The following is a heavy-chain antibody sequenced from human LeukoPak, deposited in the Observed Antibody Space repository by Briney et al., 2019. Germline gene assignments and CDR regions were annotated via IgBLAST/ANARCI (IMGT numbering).Heavy chain of an antibody. D-gene: IGHD3-22*01. CDR2: IKEDGGEK. V-gene: IGHV3-7*04. CDR1: GFSFSNYW. J-gene: IGHJ4*02. Sequence: GGSLRLSCVASGFSFSNYWMTWVRQAPGKGLEWVANIKEDGGEKYYVDSVKGRFTISRDNAKNSLYLQMNSLRAEDTAVYYCARGGYYGSFDYWGQGTLVTVSS. CDR3: ARGGYYGSFDY.